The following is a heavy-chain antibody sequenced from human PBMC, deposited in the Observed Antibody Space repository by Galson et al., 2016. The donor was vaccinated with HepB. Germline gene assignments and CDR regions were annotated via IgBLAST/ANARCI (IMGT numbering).Heavy chain of an antibody. V-gene: IGHV3-23*01. D-gene: IGHD5-18*01. CDR3: ASQQLWPSFDY. CDR2: IVGSGGTT. Sequence: SLRLSCAASGFTFSSYVMSWVRQAPGQGLEWVSGIVGSGGTTYYAESVQGRVIVSRDNSKNILHLQMDSLRVEDTAIYYCASQQLWPSFDYWGQGILVTVSS. CDR1: GFTFSSYV. J-gene: IGHJ4*02.